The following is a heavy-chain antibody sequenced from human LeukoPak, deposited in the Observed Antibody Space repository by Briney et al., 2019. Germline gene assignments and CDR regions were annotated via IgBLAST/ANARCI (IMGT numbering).Heavy chain of an antibody. J-gene: IGHJ6*03. V-gene: IGHV3-23*01. D-gene: IGHD2-21*01. CDR2: ISGSGGST. CDR1: GSTFSSYA. Sequence: GGSLRLSCAASGSTFSSYAMSWVRQAPGKGLEWVSAISGSGGSTYYADSVKGRFTISRDNSKNTLYLQMNSLRAEDTAVYYCAKAYCGGDCYPYYYYYYMDVWGKGTTVTVSS. CDR3: AKAYCGGDCYPYYYYYYMDV.